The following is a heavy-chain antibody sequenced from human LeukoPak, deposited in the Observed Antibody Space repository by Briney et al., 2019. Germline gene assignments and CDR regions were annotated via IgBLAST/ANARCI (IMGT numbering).Heavy chain of an antibody. Sequence: GGSLRLSCAAAGFTFSSYTMNWVRQAPGMGLEWVAYIGLISGSIFYVDSVKGRFTISRDSARNSLYLQMNSLRAEDTAVYYCAKDFYYYGSGSEFDYWGQGTLVTASS. D-gene: IGHD3-10*01. CDR1: GFTFSSYT. J-gene: IGHJ4*02. V-gene: IGHV3-48*01. CDR3: AKDFYYYGSGSEFDY. CDR2: IGLISGSI.